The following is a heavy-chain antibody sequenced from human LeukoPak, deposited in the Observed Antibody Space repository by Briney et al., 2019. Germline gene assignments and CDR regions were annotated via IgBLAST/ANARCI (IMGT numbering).Heavy chain of an antibody. J-gene: IGHJ4*02. Sequence: EASVKVSCKASGYTFTSYGISWVRQAPGQGLEWMGWISAYNGNTNYAQKFQGRVTITADESTSTAYMELSSLRSEDTAVYYCASTRGGILLRWGQGTLVTVSS. CDR1: GYTFTSYG. D-gene: IGHD1-26*01. CDR3: ASTRGGILLR. V-gene: IGHV1-18*01. CDR2: ISAYNGNT.